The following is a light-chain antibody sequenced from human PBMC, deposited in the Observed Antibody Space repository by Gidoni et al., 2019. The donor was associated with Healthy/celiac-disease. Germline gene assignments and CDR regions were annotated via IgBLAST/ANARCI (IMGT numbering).Light chain of an antibody. CDR1: SSDVGSYNL. CDR3: CSYAGSSTAVV. Sequence: QSALPQPPSVSGSPAQSITISCTGTSSDVGSYNLVSWYQQHPGKAAKLMIYEGSKRPSGVSNRFSGSKSGNTASLTISGLQAEDEADYYGCSYAGSSTAVVFGGGTKLTVL. CDR2: EGS. V-gene: IGLV2-23*01. J-gene: IGLJ2*01.